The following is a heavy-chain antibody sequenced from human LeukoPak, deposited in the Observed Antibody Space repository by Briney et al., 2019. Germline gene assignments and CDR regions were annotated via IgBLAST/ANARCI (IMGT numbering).Heavy chain of an antibody. J-gene: IGHJ5*02. CDR3: ARDYPDDSGYYYWFDP. CDR2: IYYSGST. V-gene: IGHV4-59*01. D-gene: IGHD3-22*01. CDR1: GGSISSYY. Sequence: SETLSLTCTVSGGSISSYYWSWIRQPPGKGLEGIGYIYYSGSTNYNPSLKSRVTISVDTSKNQLSLKLSSVTAAATAVYICARDYPDDSGYYYWFDPWGQGTLVTVSS.